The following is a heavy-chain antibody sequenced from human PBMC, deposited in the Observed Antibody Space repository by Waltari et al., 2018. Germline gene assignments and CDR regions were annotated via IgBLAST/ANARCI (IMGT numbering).Heavy chain of an antibody. D-gene: IGHD3-10*01. Sequence: QVQLVQSGAEVKKPGASVKVSCKASGYTFTSYDINWVRQATGKGLEWMGWMNPNSGNTGYSQKFQGRVTMTRNTARCTADMELGSLRSEDTAVYDCARAPVEYITMVRGVDDAFDIWGQGTMVTGSS. CDR3: ARAPVEYITMVRGVDDAFDI. CDR2: MNPNSGNT. J-gene: IGHJ3*02. V-gene: IGHV1-8*01. CDR1: GYTFTSYD.